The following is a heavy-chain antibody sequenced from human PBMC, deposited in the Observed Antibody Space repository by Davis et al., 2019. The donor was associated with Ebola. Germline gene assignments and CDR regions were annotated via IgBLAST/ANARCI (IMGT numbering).Heavy chain of an antibody. CDR1: GFTFSSYG. Sequence: PGGSLRLSCAASGFTFSSYGLHWVRQAPGKGLEWVAVISYDGSDKYYADSVKGRFTISRDNSKNTLYLQMNSLRAEDTAVYYCASAGPGVGATTRSFDYWGQGTLVTVSS. V-gene: IGHV3-30*04. J-gene: IGHJ4*02. CDR2: ISYDGSDK. D-gene: IGHD1-26*01. CDR3: ASAGPGVGATTRSFDY.